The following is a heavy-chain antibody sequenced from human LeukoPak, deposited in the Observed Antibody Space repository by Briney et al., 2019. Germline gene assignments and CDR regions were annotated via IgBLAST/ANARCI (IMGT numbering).Heavy chain of an antibody. D-gene: IGHD2-15*01. CDR1: GFTFSSYS. J-gene: IGHJ4*02. CDR2: IYNGGST. CDR3: ARVYGSSYYFDY. Sequence: PGGSLRLSCAASGFTFSSYSMNWVRQAPGKGLEWISVIYNGGSTHYADSVKGRFASSRDNSKNTLYLQMDSLRAEDTAIYYCARVYGSSYYFDYWGQGTLVTVSS. V-gene: IGHV3-66*01.